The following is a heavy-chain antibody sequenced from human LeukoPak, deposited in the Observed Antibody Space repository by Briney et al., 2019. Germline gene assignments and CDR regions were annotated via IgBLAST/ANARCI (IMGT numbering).Heavy chain of an antibody. Sequence: GGSLRLSCGASGFTFSSYEMNWVRQAPGKGLEWVSSISGSGESTHSSDSVTGRYIMSRDNSNDTVYLQMNSLRVEDTATYYCVRDSLAAAAPAAFDVWGQGTSVTVSS. J-gene: IGHJ3*01. CDR3: VRDSLAAAAPAAFDV. CDR2: ISGSGEST. D-gene: IGHD6-13*01. V-gene: IGHV3-23*01. CDR1: GFTFSSYE.